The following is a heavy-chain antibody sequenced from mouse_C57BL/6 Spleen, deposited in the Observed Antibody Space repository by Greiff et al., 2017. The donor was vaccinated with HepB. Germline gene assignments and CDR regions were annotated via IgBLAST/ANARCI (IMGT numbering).Heavy chain of an antibody. CDR1: GYAFSSYW. V-gene: IGHV1-80*01. Sequence: VQRVESGAELVKPGASVKISCKASGYAFSSYWMNWVKQRPGKGLEWIGQIYPGDGDTNYNGKFKGKATLTADKSSSTAYMQLSSLTSEDSAVYFCARFGTKAYWGQGTLVTVSA. CDR3: ARFGTKAY. CDR2: IYPGDGDT. D-gene: IGHD4-1*01. J-gene: IGHJ3*01.